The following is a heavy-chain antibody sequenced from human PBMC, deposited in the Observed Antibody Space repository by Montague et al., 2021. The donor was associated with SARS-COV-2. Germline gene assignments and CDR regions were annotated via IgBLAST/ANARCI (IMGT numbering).Heavy chain of an antibody. D-gene: IGHD3-3*01. Sequence: SETLSLTCAVYGGSLSGYYWAWIRQTPAKGLEWIGEINHSGSTNYNPSLKSRLTISVDTSKKQFFLKLNSMTAADTAVYYCARGADYDFWSGFLRYKWFDPWGLGTPVTVSS. CDR1: GGSLSGYY. V-gene: IGHV4-34*01. J-gene: IGHJ5*02. CDR3: ARGADYDFWSGFLRYKWFDP. CDR2: INHSGST.